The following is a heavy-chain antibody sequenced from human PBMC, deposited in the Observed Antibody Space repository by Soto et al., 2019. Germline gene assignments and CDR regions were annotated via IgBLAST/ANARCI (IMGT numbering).Heavy chain of an antibody. Sequence: EVQLVESGGGLVQPGESLRLSCAASGFGFSNYWMNWVRQAPGKGLEWVADIKYDGSTVDYVDSVKGRFTISRDNAKNSLHLQMLSLRAEDTGIYYCTAYKHDWVIYWGQGTLVSVSS. CDR2: IKYDGSTV. CDR1: GFGFSNYW. V-gene: IGHV3-7*03. CDR3: TAYKHDWVIY. D-gene: IGHD1-20*01. J-gene: IGHJ4*02.